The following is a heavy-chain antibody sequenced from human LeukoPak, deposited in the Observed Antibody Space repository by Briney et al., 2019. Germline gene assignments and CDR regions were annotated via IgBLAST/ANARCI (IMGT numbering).Heavy chain of an antibody. J-gene: IGHJ4*02. D-gene: IGHD1-26*01. CDR2: IFYSGST. Sequence: SETLSLTCAVSGGSMSSYDWSWIRQPPGKGLEWIGYIFYSGSTNYNPSLKSRVTLSVDTSKNQFSLKLGSVTAADTAVYYCARQPYMLGAYYFHYWGQGTLVTVSS. CDR3: ARQPYMLGAYYFHY. CDR1: GGSMSSYD. V-gene: IGHV4-59*08.